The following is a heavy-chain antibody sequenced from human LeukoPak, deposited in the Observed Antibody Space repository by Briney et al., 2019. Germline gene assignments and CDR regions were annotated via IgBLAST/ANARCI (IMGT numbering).Heavy chain of an antibody. CDR3: ACLPSSTSYYYYGMDV. J-gene: IGHJ6*02. D-gene: IGHD2-2*01. CDR2: INHSGST. V-gene: IGHV4-34*01. Sequence: SETLSLTCAVYGGSFSGYYWSWIRQPPGKGLEWIGEINHSGSTNYNPSLKSRVTISVDTSKNQFSLKLSSVTAADTAVYYCACLPSSTSYYYYGMDVWGQGTTVTVSS. CDR1: GGSFSGYY.